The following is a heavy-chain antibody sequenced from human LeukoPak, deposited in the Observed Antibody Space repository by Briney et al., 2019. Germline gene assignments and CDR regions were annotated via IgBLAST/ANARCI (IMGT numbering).Heavy chain of an antibody. J-gene: IGHJ5*02. V-gene: IGHV1-2*02. CDR3: ARGKIPGSTSGYNWFDP. Sequence: EASVKVSCKASGYTFTGYYMHWVRQAPGQGLEWMGWINPNSGGTNYAQKFQGRVTMTRDTSISTAYMELSSLRSEDTAVYYCARGKIPGSTSGYNWFDPWGQGTLVTVSS. D-gene: IGHD2/OR15-2a*01. CDR1: GYTFTGYY. CDR2: INPNSGGT.